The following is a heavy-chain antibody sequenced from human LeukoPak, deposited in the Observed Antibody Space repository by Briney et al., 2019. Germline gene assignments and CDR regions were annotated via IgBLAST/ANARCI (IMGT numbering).Heavy chain of an antibody. Sequence: WGSLRLSCAASGFTFSSYSMNWVRQAPGKGLEWVSYISSSSSTIYYADSVKGRFTISRDKAKNSLYLQMNSLRAEDTAVYYCARPGTTYSSGWYRYWSQGTLVTVSS. CDR3: ARPGTTYSSGWYRY. D-gene: IGHD6-19*01. J-gene: IGHJ4*02. V-gene: IGHV3-48*01. CDR1: GFTFSSYS. CDR2: ISSSSSTI.